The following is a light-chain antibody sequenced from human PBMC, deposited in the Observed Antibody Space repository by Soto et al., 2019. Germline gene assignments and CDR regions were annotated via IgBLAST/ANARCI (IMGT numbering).Light chain of an antibody. CDR3: QQRSTWLYT. J-gene: IGKJ2*01. CDR1: QGVSIF. CDR2: DAS. Sequence: ILLAQSPATLSLSPGERATLSCKASQGVSIFLAWYQQQPGQAPRLLIHDASNRATGVPARFSGSGSGRDFTLTITSLEPEDFAVYYCQQRSTWLYTFGQGTKLEV. V-gene: IGKV3-11*02.